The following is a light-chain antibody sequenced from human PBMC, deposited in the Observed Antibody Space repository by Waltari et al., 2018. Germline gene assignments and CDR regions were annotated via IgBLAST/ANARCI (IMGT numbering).Light chain of an antibody. CDR2: EVS. V-gene: IGLV2-14*01. CDR3: SSYTSSSTVV. J-gene: IGLJ2*01. CDR1: SSDVGGYNY. Sequence: QSALTQPASVSGSPGLSITISCPGTSSDVGGYNYVSWYQQHPGKAPKLMIYEVSNRPSGVSNRFSGSKSGNTASLTISGLQAEDEADYYCSSYTSSSTVVFGGGTKLTVL.